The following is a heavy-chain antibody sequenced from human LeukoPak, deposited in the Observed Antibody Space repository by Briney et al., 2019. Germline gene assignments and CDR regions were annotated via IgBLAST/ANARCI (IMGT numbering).Heavy chain of an antibody. V-gene: IGHV3-23*01. D-gene: IGHD1/OR15-1a*01. CDR3: AKKPITGTTEYFDY. CDR2: ISGSGGST. CDR1: GFIFGDYA. J-gene: IGHJ4*02. Sequence: PGESLRLSCTASGFIFGDYAMSWVRQAPGKGLEWVSAISGSGGSTYYADSVKGRFTISRDNSKNTLYLQMNSLRAEDTAVYYCAKKPITGTTEYFDYWGQGTLVTVSS.